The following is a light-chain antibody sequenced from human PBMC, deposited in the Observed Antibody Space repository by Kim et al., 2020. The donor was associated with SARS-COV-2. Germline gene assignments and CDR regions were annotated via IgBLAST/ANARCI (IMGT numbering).Light chain of an antibody. V-gene: IGLV3-1*01. CDR3: QAWDSSTVV. J-gene: IGLJ1*01. CDR1: ELGDKY. Sequence: SYELTQPPSVSVSPGQTASITCSGDELGDKYTCWYQQKPGQSPVLVIYQDDKRPSGIPERFSGSNSGNAATLTISGTQAMDGADYYCQAWDSSTVVFGTGTKVTVL. CDR2: QDD.